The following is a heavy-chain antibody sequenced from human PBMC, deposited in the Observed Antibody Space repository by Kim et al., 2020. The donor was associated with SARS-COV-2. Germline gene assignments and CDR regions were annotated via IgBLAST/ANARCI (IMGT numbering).Heavy chain of an antibody. CDR1: GFTFSDYY. D-gene: IGHD6-13*01. J-gene: IGHJ4*02. CDR2: ISSSGSTI. CDR3: ASSSWYLYFDY. V-gene: IGHV3-11*01. Sequence: GGSLRLSCAASGFTFSDYYMSWIRQAPGKGLEWVSYISSSGSTIYYADSVKGRFTISRDNAKNSLYLQMNSLRAEDTAVYYCASSSWYLYFDYWGQGTLVTVSS.